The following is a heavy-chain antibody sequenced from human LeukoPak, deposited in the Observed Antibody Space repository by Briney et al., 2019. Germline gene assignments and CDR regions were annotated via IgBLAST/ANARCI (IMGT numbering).Heavy chain of an antibody. Sequence: GASVKVSCKAPAYTFTGYYMHWVRQAPGQGLEWMGWINPNSGGTNYAQKFQGWVTMTRDTSTSTVYMELSSLRSEDTAVYYCARVGQSVAGRGELDYWGQGTLVTVSS. D-gene: IGHD6-19*01. J-gene: IGHJ4*02. CDR2: INPNSGGT. CDR1: AYTFTGYY. V-gene: IGHV1-2*04. CDR3: ARVGQSVAGRGELDY.